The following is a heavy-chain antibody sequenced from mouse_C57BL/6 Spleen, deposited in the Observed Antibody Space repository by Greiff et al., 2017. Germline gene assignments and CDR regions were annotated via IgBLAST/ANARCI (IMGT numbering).Heavy chain of an antibody. J-gene: IGHJ2*01. CDR2: INPYNGGT. CDR1: GYTFTDYY. CDR3: ARSTGRNYFDY. V-gene: IGHV1-19*01. Sequence: VQLQQSGPVLVKPGASVKMSCKASGYTFTDYYMNWVKQSHGKSLEWIGVINPYNGGTSYNQKFKGKATLTVDKSSSTAYMELNSLTSEDSAVYYCARSTGRNYFDYWGQGTTLTVSS.